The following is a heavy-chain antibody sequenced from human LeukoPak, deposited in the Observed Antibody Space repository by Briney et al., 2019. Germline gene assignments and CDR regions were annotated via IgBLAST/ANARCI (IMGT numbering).Heavy chain of an antibody. J-gene: IGHJ4*02. CDR3: TRQSDY. CDR2: ITSKTDGGTT. Sequence: GGSLRLSCAASGFTFSNAWMSWVRQAPGKGLEWVGRITSKTDGGTTDYAAPVKGRFTISRDDSKNTLYLQMNSLKTEDTAVYYCTRQSDYWGQGTPVTVSS. CDR1: GFTFSNAW. V-gene: IGHV3-15*01.